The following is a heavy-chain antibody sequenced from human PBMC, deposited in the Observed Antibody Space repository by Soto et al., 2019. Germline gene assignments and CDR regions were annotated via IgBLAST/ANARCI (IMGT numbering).Heavy chain of an antibody. V-gene: IGHV3-30*03. J-gene: IGHJ4*02. CDR1: GFTFSSYG. D-gene: IGHD1-20*01. Sequence: GGSLRLSCAASGFTFSSYGMHWVRQAPGKGLEWVAVISYDGSNKYYADSVKGRFTISRDNSKNTLYLQMNSLGAEDTAVYYCARGWYNEVWEYYFDYWGQGTLVTVSS. CDR3: ARGWYNEVWEYYFDY. CDR2: ISYDGSNK.